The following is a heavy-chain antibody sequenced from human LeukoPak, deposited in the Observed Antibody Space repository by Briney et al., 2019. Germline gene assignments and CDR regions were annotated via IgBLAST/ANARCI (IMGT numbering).Heavy chain of an antibody. Sequence: GGSLRLSCAASGFTSSSYSMNWVRQAPGKGLEWVSSISSSSSYIYYADSVKGRFTISRDNAKNSLYLQMNSLRAEDTAVYYCARLMSIAARTFDYWGQGTLVTVSS. D-gene: IGHD6-6*01. J-gene: IGHJ4*02. CDR3: ARLMSIAARTFDY. CDR2: ISSSSSYI. V-gene: IGHV3-21*01. CDR1: GFTSSSYS.